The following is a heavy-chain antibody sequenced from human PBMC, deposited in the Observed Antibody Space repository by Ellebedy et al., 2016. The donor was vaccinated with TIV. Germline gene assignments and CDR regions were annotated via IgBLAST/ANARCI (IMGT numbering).Heavy chain of an antibody. D-gene: IGHD6-6*01. Sequence: MPSETLSLTCTVSGGSISSCDHYWSWIRQPPGKGLAWIGYIYYTGSTYWNPPLKSRVTLSGDTSKHQFSLKLSSVNAADSAVHYWARGHPGPYSISSGDGLDPWGQGTLVTVSS. J-gene: IGHJ5*02. CDR2: IYYTGST. CDR1: GGSISSCDHY. CDR3: ARGHPGPYSISSGDGLDP. V-gene: IGHV4-30-4*01.